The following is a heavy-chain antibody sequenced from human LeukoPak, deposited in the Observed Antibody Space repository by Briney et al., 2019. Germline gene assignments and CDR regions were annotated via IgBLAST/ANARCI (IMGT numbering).Heavy chain of an antibody. CDR2: IRSKAYGGTT. D-gene: IGHD3-22*01. CDR1: GGSFRGYY. V-gene: IGHV3-49*03. J-gene: IGHJ1*01. CDR3: TSGPGYYDSSGYYVEYFQH. Sequence: LSLTCAVYGGSFRGYYWSWIRQPPGKGLEWVGFIRSKAYGGTTEYAASVKGRFTISRDDSKSIAYLQMNSLKTEDTAVYYCTSGPGYYDSSGYYVEYFQHWGQGTLVTVSS.